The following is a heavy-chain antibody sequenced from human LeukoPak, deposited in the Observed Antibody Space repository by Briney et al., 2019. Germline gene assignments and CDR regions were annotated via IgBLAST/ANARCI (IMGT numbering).Heavy chain of an antibody. CDR2: MNPNSGNT. Sequence: ASVKVSCKASGYTFTSYDINWVRQATGQGLEWMGWMNPNSGNTGYAQKFQGGVTITRNTSISTAYMELSSLRSEDTAVYYCARGGIAAAGTFWWDSRQDDYHLGQDDYWGQGTLVTVSS. CDR3: ARGGIAAAGTFWWDSRQDDYHLGQDDY. V-gene: IGHV1-8*03. D-gene: IGHD6-13*01. J-gene: IGHJ4*02. CDR1: GYTFTSYD.